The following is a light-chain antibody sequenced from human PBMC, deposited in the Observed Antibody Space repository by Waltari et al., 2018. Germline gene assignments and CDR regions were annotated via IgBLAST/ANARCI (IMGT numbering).Light chain of an antibody. CDR1: QSIRSY. CDR2: AAS. J-gene: IGKJ4*02. V-gene: IGKV1-39*01. Sequence: ARQSIRSYLNWNLQKPGKAPRRLIYAASSLKSGVPSRFSGSGSGTDCTLTISRLQPGDFAAYYWQQSYSTPRTFGGGTKVEIE. CDR3: QQSYSTPRT.